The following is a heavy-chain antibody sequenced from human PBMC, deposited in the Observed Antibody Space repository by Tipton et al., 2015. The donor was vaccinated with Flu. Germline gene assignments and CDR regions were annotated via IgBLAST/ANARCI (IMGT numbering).Heavy chain of an antibody. CDR2: IYYSGST. V-gene: IGHV4-39*07. CDR3: ARDSRIAAAGSEDY. D-gene: IGHD6-13*01. Sequence: WGWIRQSPGTGLEWIGSIYYSGSTYYNPSLKSRVTISVDTSKNQFSLKLSSVTAADTAVYYCARDSRIAAAGSEDYWGQGTLVTVSS. J-gene: IGHJ4*02.